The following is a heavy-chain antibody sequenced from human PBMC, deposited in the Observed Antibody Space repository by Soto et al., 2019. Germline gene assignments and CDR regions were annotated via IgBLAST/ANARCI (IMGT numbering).Heavy chain of an antibody. Sequence: EVQLLESGGGLVQPGGSLRLSCAASGFTINSYAMSWVRQAPGKGLEWVSTIIGSGGSTYYADSVKGRFSVSRDNSKNTLYLQMNSLRAEDTAVYYCAKDRNYYDSSGYDYWGQGTLVTVSS. CDR3: AKDRNYYDSSGYDY. J-gene: IGHJ4*02. CDR2: IIGSGGST. D-gene: IGHD3-22*01. CDR1: GFTINSYA. V-gene: IGHV3-23*01.